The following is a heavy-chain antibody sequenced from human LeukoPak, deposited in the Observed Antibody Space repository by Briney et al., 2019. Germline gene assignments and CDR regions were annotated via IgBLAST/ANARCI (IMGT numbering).Heavy chain of an antibody. D-gene: IGHD6-6*01. J-gene: IGHJ4*02. V-gene: IGHV3-7*01. CDR2: IKEDGSVR. CDR1: GVTSRRHL. CDR3: LAESSTSYEGY. Sequence: GGSLRLSSASSGVTSRRHLIDWGRQAPGKGLEGVANIKEDGSVRQYVDSVKGRFTISRDNAKNSLYLQMNSLRAEDTAVYYCLAESSTSYEGYWGQGTLVTVSS.